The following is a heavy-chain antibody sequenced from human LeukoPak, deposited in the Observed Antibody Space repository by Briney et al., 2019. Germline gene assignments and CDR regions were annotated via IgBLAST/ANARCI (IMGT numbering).Heavy chain of an antibody. V-gene: IGHV4-61*02. Sequence: SETLSLTCTVSGGSISSGSYYWSWIRQPAGKGLEWIGRIYTSGSTNYNPSLKSRVTISVDTSKNQFSLKLSSVTAADTAVYYCARSGPHDFWSGYYLGYWGQGTLVTVSS. D-gene: IGHD3-3*01. CDR1: GGSISSGSYY. J-gene: IGHJ4*02. CDR3: ARSGPHDFWSGYYLGY. CDR2: IYTSGST.